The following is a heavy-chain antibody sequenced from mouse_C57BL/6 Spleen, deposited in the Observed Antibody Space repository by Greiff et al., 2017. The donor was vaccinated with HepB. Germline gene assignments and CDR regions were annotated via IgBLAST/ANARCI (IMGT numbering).Heavy chain of an antibody. Sequence: VQLQQSGAELVRPGTSVKVSCKASGYAFTNYLIEWVKQRPGQGLEWIGVINPGSGGTNYNEKFKGKATLTAEKSSSTAYMQLSSLTSEDSAVYFCARGYGSSHWYFDVWGTGTTVTVSS. J-gene: IGHJ1*03. CDR1: GYAFTNYL. D-gene: IGHD1-1*01. V-gene: IGHV1-54*01. CDR3: ARGYGSSHWYFDV. CDR2: INPGSGGT.